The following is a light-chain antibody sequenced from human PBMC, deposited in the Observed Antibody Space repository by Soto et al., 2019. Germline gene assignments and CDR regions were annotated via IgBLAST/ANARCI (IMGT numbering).Light chain of an antibody. CDR3: LISYSGAYV. CDR2: DTS. Sequence: QAVVTQEPSLTVAPGGTVTLTCGSSTGAVNNSHYPYWFQQKPGQAPRTLIYDTSNKHSWAPARFSGSLLGGKAALTLSGAQPEDEDEYYCLISYSGAYVFGTGTKLTVL. CDR1: TGAVNNSHY. V-gene: IGLV7-46*01. J-gene: IGLJ1*01.